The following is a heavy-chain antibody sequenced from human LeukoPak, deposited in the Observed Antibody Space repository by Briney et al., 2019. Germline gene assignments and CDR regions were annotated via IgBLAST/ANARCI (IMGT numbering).Heavy chain of an antibody. V-gene: IGHV3-30-3*01. CDR3: ARGWMATIRYLDY. Sequence: GGSLRLSCAASGFAFSSYAMHWVRQGPGKGLEWVALVSYDGGSKYYADSVKGRFTISRDNSKNTLYLQMNSLRAEDTAVYYCARGWMATIRYLDYWGQGTLVTVSS. CDR1: GFAFSSYA. J-gene: IGHJ4*02. D-gene: IGHD5-24*01. CDR2: VSYDGGSK.